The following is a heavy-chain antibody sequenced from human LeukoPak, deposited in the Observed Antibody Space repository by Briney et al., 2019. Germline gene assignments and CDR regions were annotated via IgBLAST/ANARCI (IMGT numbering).Heavy chain of an antibody. J-gene: IGHJ2*01. CDR1: GLIFRSYW. V-gene: IGHV3-74*01. D-gene: IGHD6-25*01. CDR3: ARGPPWYFDL. Sequence: GGSLRLSCAASGLIFRSYWMHWVRHAPGKGLVWVSTINSDGSSTTYADSVKGRFTISRDNAKNTLYLQMNSLRVEDTVVYYCARGPPWYFDLWGRGTLVTVSS. CDR2: INSDGSST.